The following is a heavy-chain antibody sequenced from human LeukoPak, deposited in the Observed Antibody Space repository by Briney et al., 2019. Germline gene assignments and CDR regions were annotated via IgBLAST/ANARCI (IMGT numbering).Heavy chain of an antibody. D-gene: IGHD3-10*01. J-gene: IGHJ4*02. CDR1: GFTFTNAW. V-gene: IGHV3-15*01. CDR3: TTDQVPDY. Sequence: PGGSLRLSCAASGFTFTNAWMNWVRQAPGKGLEWVGRIKGKTDGGTTDYAAPVKGRFTISRDDSKTTLYLQMNSLKTEDTAVYYCTTDQVPDYWGQGTLVTVSS. CDR2: IKGKTDGGTT.